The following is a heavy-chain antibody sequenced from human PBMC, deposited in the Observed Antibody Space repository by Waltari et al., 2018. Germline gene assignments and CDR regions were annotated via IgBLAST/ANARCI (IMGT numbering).Heavy chain of an antibody. CDR3: ARFYDFWSGYYKGDNWFDP. CDR1: GGTFSSYA. D-gene: IGHD3-3*01. Sequence: QVQLVQSGAEVTKPGSSVKVSCKASGGTFSSYAISWVRRAPGQGLEWMGGIIPIFGTANYAQKFQGRVTITADESTSTAYMELSSLRSEDTAVYYCARFYDFWSGYYKGDNWFDPWGQGTLVTVSS. J-gene: IGHJ5*02. V-gene: IGHV1-69*12. CDR2: IIPIFGTA.